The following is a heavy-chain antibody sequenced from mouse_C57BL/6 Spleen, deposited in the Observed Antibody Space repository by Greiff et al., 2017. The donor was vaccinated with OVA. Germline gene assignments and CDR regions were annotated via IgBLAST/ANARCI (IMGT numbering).Heavy chain of an antibody. CDR1: GYTFTSYW. V-gene: IGHV1-53*01. CDR2: INPSNGGT. J-gene: IGHJ1*03. Sequence: QVQLQQPGPELVKPGASVKLSCKASGYTFTSYWMHWVKQRPGQGLEWIGNINPSNGGTNYNEKFKSKATLTVDKSSSTAYMQLSSLTSEDSAVYYCARMEGSYRYFDVWGTGTTVTVSS. D-gene: IGHD2-3*01. CDR3: ARMEGSYRYFDV.